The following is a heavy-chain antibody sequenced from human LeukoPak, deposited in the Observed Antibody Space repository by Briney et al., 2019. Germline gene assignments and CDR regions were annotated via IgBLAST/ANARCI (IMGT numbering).Heavy chain of an antibody. V-gene: IGHV3-23*01. CDR2: ISGSGGST. CDR1: GFTFSSYG. Sequence: PGGSLRLSCAASGFTFSSYGMSWVRQAPGKGLEWVSAISGSGGSTYYADSVKGRFTISRDNSKNTLYLQMNSLRAEDTAVYYCAKDHIVVVTVRCNFDYWGQGTLVTVSS. J-gene: IGHJ4*02. D-gene: IGHD2-21*02. CDR3: AKDHIVVVTVRCNFDY.